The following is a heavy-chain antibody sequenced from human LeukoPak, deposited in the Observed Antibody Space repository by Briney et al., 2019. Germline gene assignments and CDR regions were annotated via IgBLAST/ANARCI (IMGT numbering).Heavy chain of an antibody. J-gene: IGHJ5*02. CDR1: GGTFSSYA. D-gene: IGHD5-24*01. CDR3: ARAEMATIRYWFDP. Sequence: ASVKVSCTASGGTFSSYAISWVRQAPGQGLEWMGGIIPIFGTANYAQKFQSRVTMTRDTSTSTVYMELSSLRSEDTAVYYCARAEMATIRYWFDPWGQGTLVTVSS. CDR2: IIPIFGTA. V-gene: IGHV1-69*05.